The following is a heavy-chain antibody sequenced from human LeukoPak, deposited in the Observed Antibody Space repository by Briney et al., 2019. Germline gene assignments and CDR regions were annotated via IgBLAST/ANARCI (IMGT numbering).Heavy chain of an antibody. CDR1: GFAFSTFN. CDR3: ARVSGSSWALDY. D-gene: IGHD6-13*01. CDR2: IITTGTYV. J-gene: IGHJ4*02. Sequence: GGSLRLSCAASGFAFSTFNMNWVRQAPGKGLEWVSSIITTGTYVYYTDSVRGRFTISRDNAKNSLYLQMSSLGVEDTAVYYCARVSGSSWALDYWGQGTLVTVSS. V-gene: IGHV3-21*01.